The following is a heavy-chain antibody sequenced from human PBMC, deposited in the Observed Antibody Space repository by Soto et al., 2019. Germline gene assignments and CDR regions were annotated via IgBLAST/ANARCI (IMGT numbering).Heavy chain of an antibody. CDR1: VVSITSFF. V-gene: IGHV4-59*01. J-gene: IGHJ3*02. CDR3: ARLAPSYCDAKAVQAFYI. D-gene: IGHD3-10*01. Sequence: SETVSLTCTVSVVSITSFFWSWIRQSLGKGQEWIAYISSSGSTRYNPSLRSRVTISLDPSNNQFSLRSSSVTAAETALYYCARLAPSYCDAKAVQAFYISAQRTTVPVS. CDR2: ISSSGST.